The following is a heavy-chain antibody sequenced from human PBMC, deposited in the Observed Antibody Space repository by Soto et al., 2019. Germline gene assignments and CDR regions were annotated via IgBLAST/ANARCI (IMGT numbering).Heavy chain of an antibody. Sequence: QVQLVQSGPEVKKPGASVKVSCKASGYSFTSYGVSWVRQAPGQGLEWMGWISANSGNTDYAQKFRGRVTMTTETSTSTAYMDLRSLRSDDTAGYYCGRYPQRNDYWGQGTLVTVSS. J-gene: IGHJ4*02. D-gene: IGHD6-25*01. CDR2: ISANSGNT. CDR3: GRYPQRNDY. CDR1: GYSFTSYG. V-gene: IGHV1-18*04.